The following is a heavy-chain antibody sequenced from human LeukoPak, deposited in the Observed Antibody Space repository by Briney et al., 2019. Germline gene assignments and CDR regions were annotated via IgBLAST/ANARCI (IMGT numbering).Heavy chain of an antibody. CDR2: IYHSGST. J-gene: IGHJ5*02. V-gene: IGHV4-38-2*01. CDR3: AGQLGYCSSTSCSHNWFDP. CDR1: GYSISSGYY. Sequence: PSETLPLTCAVSGYSISSGYYWGWIRQPPGKGLEWIGSIYHSGSTYYNPSPKSRVTISVDTSKNQFSLKLSSVTAADTAVYYCAGQLGYCSSTSCSHNWFDPWGQGTLVTVSS. D-gene: IGHD2-2*01.